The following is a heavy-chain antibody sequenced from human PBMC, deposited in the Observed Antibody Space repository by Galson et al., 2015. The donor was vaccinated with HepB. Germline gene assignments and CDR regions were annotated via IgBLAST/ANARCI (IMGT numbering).Heavy chain of an antibody. Sequence: MHWVRQAPGKGLEWVAVISYDGSNKYYADSVKGRFTISRDNSKNTLYLQMNSLRAEDTAVYYCAKAPYGDYVGMDVWGQGTTVTVSS. V-gene: IGHV3-30*18. CDR2: ISYDGSNK. D-gene: IGHD4-17*01. CDR3: AKAPYGDYVGMDV. J-gene: IGHJ6*02.